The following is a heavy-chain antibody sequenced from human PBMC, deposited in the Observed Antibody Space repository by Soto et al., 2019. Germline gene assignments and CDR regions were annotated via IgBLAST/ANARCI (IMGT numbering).Heavy chain of an antibody. Sequence: SETLSLTCTVSGGSISSYYWSWIRQPPGKGLEWIGYIYYSGSTNYNPSLKSRVTISVDTSKNQFSLKLSSVTAADTAVYYCARVVLWFGEGYFDYWGQGTLVTVSS. CDR2: IYYSGST. CDR3: ARVVLWFGEGYFDY. D-gene: IGHD3-10*01. CDR1: GGSISSYY. J-gene: IGHJ4*02. V-gene: IGHV4-59*01.